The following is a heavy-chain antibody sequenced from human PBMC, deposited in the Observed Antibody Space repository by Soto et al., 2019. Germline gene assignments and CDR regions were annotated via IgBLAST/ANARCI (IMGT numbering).Heavy chain of an antibody. CDR1: GITFTNYW. Sequence: EVLLVESGGGLVQPGESLRLSCAVSGITFTNYWMHWVRQAPGEGLVWVSRINFDVTTTNYAESVTGRFTISRDNAKNTVYLQLNSLRAEDTAVYLCATGVLGSYHNDYWGQGTLVSVSS. CDR3: ATGVLGSYHNDY. J-gene: IGHJ4*02. CDR2: INFDVTTT. D-gene: IGHD1-26*01. V-gene: IGHV3-74*01.